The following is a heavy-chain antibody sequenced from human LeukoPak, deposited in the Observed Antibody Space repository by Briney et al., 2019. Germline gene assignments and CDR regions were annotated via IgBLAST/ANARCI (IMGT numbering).Heavy chain of an antibody. CDR2: ISTYDGNA. Sequence: GASVKVSCKASGYTFTTYGISWVRQAPGQGLEWMGWISTYDGNANYAQQLQGRVTMTKDTSTSTAYMELRSLISDDTAVYYCARDRGLSCRGGICSMEYWGQGTLVTVSS. CDR3: ARDRGLSCRGGICSMEY. V-gene: IGHV1-18*01. J-gene: IGHJ4*02. CDR1: GYTFTTYG. D-gene: IGHD2-15*01.